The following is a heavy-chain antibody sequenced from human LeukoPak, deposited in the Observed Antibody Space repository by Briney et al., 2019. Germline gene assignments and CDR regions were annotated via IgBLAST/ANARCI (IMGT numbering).Heavy chain of an antibody. CDR3: ARRLFSSTIFGVVKGENWFDP. V-gene: IGHV4-30-4*01. CDR1: GGSISSGDFY. CDR2: IYYSGST. Sequence: SETLSLTCTVSGGSISSGDFYWSWIRQPPGKGLEWIGYIYYSGSTYYNPSLKSRVTISVDTSKNQFSLKLSSVTAADTAVYYCARRLFSSTIFGVVKGENWFDPWGQGTLVTVSS. D-gene: IGHD3-3*01. J-gene: IGHJ5*02.